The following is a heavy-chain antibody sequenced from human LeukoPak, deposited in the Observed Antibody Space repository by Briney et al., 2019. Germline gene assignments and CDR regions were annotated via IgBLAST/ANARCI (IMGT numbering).Heavy chain of an antibody. J-gene: IGHJ4*02. V-gene: IGHV3-53*01. CDR2: IYSGGTT. CDR3: AREGGPYRPLDY. Sequence: GGSLRLSCAASGFTVGSSYMSWVRQAPGKGLEWISIIYSGGTTYYADSVKGRFTISRDNSKNTLYLQMNSLRAEDTAVYYCAREGGPYRPLDYSGQGTLVTVSS. CDR1: GFTVGSSY.